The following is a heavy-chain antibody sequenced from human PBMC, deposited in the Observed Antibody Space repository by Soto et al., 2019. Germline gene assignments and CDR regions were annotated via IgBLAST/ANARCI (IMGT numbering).Heavy chain of an antibody. D-gene: IGHD2-2*02. CDR1: GGSISRSTYY. CDR2: IYYSGST. V-gene: IGHV4-39*01. CDR3: ARQVPADIRLGWFDP. Sequence: PSETLSLTCTVSGGSISRSTYYWGWIRQPPGKGLEWIGSIYYSGSTYYRPSLKSRVTISVDTSKSQFSLKLSSVTAADTAVYYCARQVPADIRLGWFDPWGQGTLVTVSS. J-gene: IGHJ5*02.